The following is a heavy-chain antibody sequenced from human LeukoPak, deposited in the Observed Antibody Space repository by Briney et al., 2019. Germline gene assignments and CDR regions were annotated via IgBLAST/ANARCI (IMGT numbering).Heavy chain of an antibody. J-gene: IGHJ5*02. CDR2: IYYSGST. CDR3: ARLGSGWYSNWLDP. V-gene: IGHV4-59*08. CDR1: GGSISSYY. D-gene: IGHD6-19*01. Sequence: SETLSLTCTVSGGSISSYYWGWIRQPPGKGLEWIGYIYYSGSTNYNPSLKSRVTISVDTSKNQFSLKLSSVTAADTAVYYCARLGSGWYSNWLDPWGQGTLVTVSS.